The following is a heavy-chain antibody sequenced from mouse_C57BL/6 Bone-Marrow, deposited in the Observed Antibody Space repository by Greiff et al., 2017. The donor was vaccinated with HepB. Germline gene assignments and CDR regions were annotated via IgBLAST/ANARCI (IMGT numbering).Heavy chain of an antibody. CDR2: ISSGSSTI. V-gene: IGHV5-17*01. J-gene: IGHJ4*01. D-gene: IGHD1-1*01. CDR3: ARDGLDYYGSVMDY. CDR1: GFTFSDYG. Sequence: EVKVVESGGGLVKPGGSLKLSCAASGFTFSDYGMHWVRQAPEKGLEWVAYISSGSSTIYYADTVKGRFTISRDNAKNTLFLQMTSRRSEDTAMYYCARDGLDYYGSVMDYWGQGTSVTVSS.